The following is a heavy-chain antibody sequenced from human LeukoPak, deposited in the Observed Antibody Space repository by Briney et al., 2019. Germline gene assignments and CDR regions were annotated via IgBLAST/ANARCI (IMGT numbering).Heavy chain of an antibody. CDR1: GGSISSGSYY. CDR2: IYTSGST. V-gene: IGHV4-61*02. J-gene: IGHJ4*02. CDR3: ARSPPNYDSSGYYDHFDY. Sequence: PSETLSLTCTVSGGSISSGSYYWSWIRQPAGKGLEWIGRIYTSGSTNYNPSLKSRVTISVDTSKNQFSLKLSSVTAADTAVYYCARSPPNYDSSGYYDHFDYWGQGTLVTVSS. D-gene: IGHD3-22*01.